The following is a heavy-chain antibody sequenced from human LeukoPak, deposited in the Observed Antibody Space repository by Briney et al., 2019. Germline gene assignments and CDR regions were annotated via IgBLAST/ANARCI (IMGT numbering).Heavy chain of an antibody. CDR2: ISSSGSTI. V-gene: IGHV3-11*01. D-gene: IGHD3-10*01. Sequence: GGSLRLSCAASGFTFSDYYMSWIRQAPGKGLEWVSYISSSGSTIYYADSVKGRFTISRDNAKNSLYLQMNSLGAEDTAVYYCARDPDAGDAFDIWGQGTMVTVSS. CDR3: ARDPDAGDAFDI. J-gene: IGHJ3*02. CDR1: GFTFSDYY.